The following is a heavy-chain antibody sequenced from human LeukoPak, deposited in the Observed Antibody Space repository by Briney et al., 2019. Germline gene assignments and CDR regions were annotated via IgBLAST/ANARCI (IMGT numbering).Heavy chain of an antibody. Sequence: GGSLRLSCAASGFTFSSYGMHWVRQAPGKGLEWVVVISHDGSNKFYADSVKGRFTISRDNSKNTLYLQMNSLRAEDTAVYYCAKDICSTSCYCDYWGQGTLVTVSS. D-gene: IGHD2-2*01. V-gene: IGHV3-30*18. CDR3: AKDICSTSCYCDY. J-gene: IGHJ4*02. CDR2: ISHDGSNK. CDR1: GFTFSSYG.